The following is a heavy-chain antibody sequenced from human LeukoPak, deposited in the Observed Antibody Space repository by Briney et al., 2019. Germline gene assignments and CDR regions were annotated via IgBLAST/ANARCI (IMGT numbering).Heavy chain of an antibody. V-gene: IGHV1-69*13. CDR3: ARDGGTDWYFDL. CDR2: IIPIIGTA. Sequence: ASVKVSCKASGGTFSSYAISWVRQAPGQGLEWMGGIIPIIGTANYAQKFQGRVTITADESTSTAYMELSSLRSEDTAVYYCARDGGTDWYFDLWGRGTLVTVSS. CDR1: GGTFSSYA. J-gene: IGHJ2*01. D-gene: IGHD6-25*01.